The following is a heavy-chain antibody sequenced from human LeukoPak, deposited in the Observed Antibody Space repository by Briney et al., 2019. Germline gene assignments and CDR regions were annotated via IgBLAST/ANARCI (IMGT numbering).Heavy chain of an antibody. CDR1: GYTFTGYY. V-gene: IGHV1-2*02. J-gene: IGHJ4*02. Sequence: ASVKVSCKASGYTFTGYYMHWVRQAPGQGLEWMGWIHPNSGGTNYAQKFQGRVTMTRDTSISTAYMELSRLRSDDTAVYYCARARYCSGGSCYFDYWGQGTLVTVSS. CDR2: IHPNSGGT. D-gene: IGHD2-15*01. CDR3: ARARYCSGGSCYFDY.